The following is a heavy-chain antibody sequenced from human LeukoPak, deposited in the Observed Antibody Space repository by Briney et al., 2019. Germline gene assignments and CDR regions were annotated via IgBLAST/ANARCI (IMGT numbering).Heavy chain of an antibody. CDR2: ISGYSGNT. CDR1: GYTFTGYY. Sequence: ASVKVSCKASGYTFTGYYMHWVRQAPGQGLEWMGWISGYSGNTIYVQKLQGRVTMTTDTATSTAYMDLRSLRSDDTAVYYCARQYGLTLDYWGQGTLVTVSS. CDR3: ARQYGLTLDY. V-gene: IGHV1-18*04. D-gene: IGHD1-14*01. J-gene: IGHJ4*02.